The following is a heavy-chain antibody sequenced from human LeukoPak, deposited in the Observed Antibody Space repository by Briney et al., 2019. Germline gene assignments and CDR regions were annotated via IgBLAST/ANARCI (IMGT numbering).Heavy chain of an antibody. CDR3: AREYYYGSGNYYNRIDY. V-gene: IGHV1-2*02. J-gene: IGHJ4*02. CDR1: GYTFTGYY. CDR2: INPNSGGT. Sequence: GASVKVSCKASGYTFTGYYMYWVRQAPRPGLEWMGWINPNSGGTNYAQKFQGRGTMTRDTSISTDFTVLHRLRSDDTAVYYCAREYYYGSGNYYNRIDYWGQGTLVTVSS. D-gene: IGHD3-10*01.